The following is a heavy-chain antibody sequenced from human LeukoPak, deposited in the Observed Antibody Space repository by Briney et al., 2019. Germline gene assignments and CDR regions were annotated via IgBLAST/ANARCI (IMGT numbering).Heavy chain of an antibody. CDR3: ARGGCSGGSCYNDY. V-gene: IGHV3-74*01. Sequence: PGGSLRLSCAASGFSFSSYWMHWVRQAPGKGLVWVSRINSDGSSTSYADSVEGRFTISRDNAKNTLYLQMNSLRAEDTAVYYCARGGCSGGSCYNDYWGQGTLVTVSS. D-gene: IGHD2-15*01. CDR1: GFSFSSYW. J-gene: IGHJ4*02. CDR2: INSDGSST.